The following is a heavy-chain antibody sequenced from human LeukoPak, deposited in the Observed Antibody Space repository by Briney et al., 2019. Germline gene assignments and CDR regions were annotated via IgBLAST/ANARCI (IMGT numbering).Heavy chain of an antibody. V-gene: IGHV3-9*01. Sequence: GGSLRLSCAASGFTFDDYAMHWVRQAPGKGLEWDSGISWNSGSIGYADSVKGRFTISRDNAKNSLYLQMNSLRAEDTALYYCAKSAGWELLGYFDYWGQGTLVTVSS. D-gene: IGHD1-26*01. CDR1: GFTFDDYA. J-gene: IGHJ4*02. CDR3: AKSAGWELLGYFDY. CDR2: ISWNSGSI.